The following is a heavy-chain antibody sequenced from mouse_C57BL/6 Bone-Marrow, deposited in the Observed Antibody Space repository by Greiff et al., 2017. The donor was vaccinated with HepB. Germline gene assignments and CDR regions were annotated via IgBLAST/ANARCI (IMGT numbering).Heavy chain of an antibody. CDR3: ARGGKLYPKFAY. CDR2: IYPRSGNT. V-gene: IGHV1-81*01. Sequence: QVQLKESGAELARPGASVKLSCKASGYTFTSYGISWVKQRTGQGLEWIGEIYPRSGNTYYNEKLKGKATLNADKSSSTAYMEIRSLTSEDSAVYFCARGGKLYPKFAYWGQGTLVTVSA. CDR1: GYTFTSYG. J-gene: IGHJ3*01. D-gene: IGHD2-12*01.